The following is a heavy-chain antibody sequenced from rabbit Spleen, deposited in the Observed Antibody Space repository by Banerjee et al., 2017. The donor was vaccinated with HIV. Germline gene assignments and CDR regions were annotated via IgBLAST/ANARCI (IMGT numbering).Heavy chain of an antibody. CDR2: IDPVFGIT. J-gene: IGHJ3*01. V-gene: IGHV1S7*01. Sequence: QLKESGGGLVQPGGSLKLSCTASGFTLSSYYMNWVRQAPGKGLEWIGYIDPVFGITYYANWVNGRFSISRENAQNTVFLQMTSLTAADTATYFCARGDIGYRYITRLDLWGPGTLVTVS. CDR1: GFTLSSYY. D-gene: IGHD7-1*01. CDR3: ARGDIGYRYITRLDL.